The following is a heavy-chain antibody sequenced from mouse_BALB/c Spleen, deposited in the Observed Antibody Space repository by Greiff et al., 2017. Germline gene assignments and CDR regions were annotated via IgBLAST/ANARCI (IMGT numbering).Heavy chain of an antibody. J-gene: IGHJ4*01. D-gene: IGHD4-1*01. CDR2: IYPGDGDT. Sequence: QVQLQQSGAELVRPGSSVKISCKASGYAFSSYWMNWVKQRPGQGLEWIGQIYPGDGDTNYNGKFKGKATLTADKSSSTAYMQLSSLTSEDSAVYFCARDWAYAMDYWGQGTSVTVSS. V-gene: IGHV1-80*01. CDR1: GYAFSSYW. CDR3: ARDWAYAMDY.